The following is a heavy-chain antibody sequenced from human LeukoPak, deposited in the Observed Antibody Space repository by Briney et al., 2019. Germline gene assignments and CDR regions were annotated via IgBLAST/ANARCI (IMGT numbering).Heavy chain of an antibody. J-gene: IGHJ6*02. D-gene: IGHD5-12*01. CDR3: AREVATIHYYCYGMDV. CDR1: GYTFTRYY. V-gene: IGHV1-46*01. CDR2: INPSGGST. Sequence: GASVQVSCKASGYTFTRYYMHWVRQAPGQGLEWMGIINPSGGSTSYAQKFQGRVTMTRDTSTSTVYMELSSLRSEDTAVYYCAREVATIHYYCYGMDVWGQGTTVTV.